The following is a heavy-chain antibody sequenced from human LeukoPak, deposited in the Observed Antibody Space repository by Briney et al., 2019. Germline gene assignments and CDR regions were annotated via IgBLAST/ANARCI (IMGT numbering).Heavy chain of an antibody. V-gene: IGHV4-4*02. CDR2: IYHSGST. CDR3: ARQKGYDSSGYGIDY. J-gene: IGHJ4*02. D-gene: IGHD3-22*01. CDR1: GGSISSSNW. Sequence: PSETLSLTCAVSGGSISSSNWWSWVRQPPGQGLEWIGEIYHSGSTNYNPSLKSRVTISVDKSKNQFSLKLSSVTAADTAVYYCARQKGYDSSGYGIDYWGQGTLVTVSS.